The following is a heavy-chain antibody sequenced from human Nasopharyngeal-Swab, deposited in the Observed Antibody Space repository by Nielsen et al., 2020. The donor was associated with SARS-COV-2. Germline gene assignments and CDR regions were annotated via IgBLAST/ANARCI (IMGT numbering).Heavy chain of an antibody. CDR3: AKDMEEQWLGALDY. J-gene: IGHJ4*02. CDR1: GFTFDDYA. CDR2: ISWSSGSI. Sequence: SLKISCAASGFTFDDYAMHWVRQAPGKGLEWVSGISWSSGSIGYADSVKGRFTISRDNAKNSLYLQMNSLRAEDTALYYCAKDMEEQWLGALDYWGQGTLVTVSS. V-gene: IGHV3-9*01. D-gene: IGHD6-19*01.